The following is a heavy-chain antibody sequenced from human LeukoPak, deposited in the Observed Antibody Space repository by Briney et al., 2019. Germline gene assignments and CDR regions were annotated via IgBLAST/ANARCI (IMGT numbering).Heavy chain of an antibody. V-gene: IGHV1-18*01. CDR1: GYTFTAYG. CDR2: ISAYNGNT. Sequence: ASVKVSCKASGYTFTAYGISWVRQAPGQGLEWMGWISAYNGNTNYAQKLQGRVTMTTDTSTSTAYMELRSLRSDDTAVYYCARTDYYDSSGYYPYSLDYWGQGTLITVSS. D-gene: IGHD3-22*01. CDR3: ARTDYYDSSGYYPYSLDY. J-gene: IGHJ4*02.